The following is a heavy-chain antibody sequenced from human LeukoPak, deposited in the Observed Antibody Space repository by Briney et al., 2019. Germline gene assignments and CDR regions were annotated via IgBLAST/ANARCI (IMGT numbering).Heavy chain of an antibody. CDR3: ARAGSGYYPFDY. J-gene: IGHJ4*02. Sequence: SETLSLTCTVSGDSISTYYWSWIRQPPGKGLEWIGYVFHSGSTNYNPSLKSRVTILVDTSKNQFSLILTSVTAADTAVYYCARAGSGYYPFDYWGQGTLVTVSS. D-gene: IGHD3-22*01. CDR2: VFHSGST. V-gene: IGHV4-59*01. CDR1: GDSISTYY.